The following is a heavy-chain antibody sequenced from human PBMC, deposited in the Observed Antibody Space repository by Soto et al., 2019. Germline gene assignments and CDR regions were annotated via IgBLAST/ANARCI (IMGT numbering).Heavy chain of an antibody. D-gene: IGHD3-10*01. CDR3: ARGPGGFGELSLDY. Sequence: KSSETLSLTCSVSGGSISTYYWSWIRQPAGKGLEWIGRIYSGGSTNFNPSLRSRVTVSVDMSKNQFSLKLTSVTAADTAVYYCARGPGGFGELSLDYWGQGTLVTVSS. V-gene: IGHV4-4*07. CDR1: GGSISTYY. CDR2: IYSGGST. J-gene: IGHJ4*02.